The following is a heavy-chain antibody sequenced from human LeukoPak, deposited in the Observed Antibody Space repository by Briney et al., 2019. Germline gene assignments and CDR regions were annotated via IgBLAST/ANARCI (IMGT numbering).Heavy chain of an antibody. CDR1: GDSISSYH. V-gene: IGHV4-59*01. J-gene: IGHJ4*02. Sequence: SETLSLTCTVSGDSISSYHWSWIRQPPGKGLEWIGYIYDSGNTNYNPSLKSRVTISVDTSKNQLSLKLRSVTAADTAVYYCARTGQLWLKVDDWGQGTLVTVSS. CDR2: IYDSGNT. CDR3: ARTGQLWLKVDD. D-gene: IGHD5-18*01.